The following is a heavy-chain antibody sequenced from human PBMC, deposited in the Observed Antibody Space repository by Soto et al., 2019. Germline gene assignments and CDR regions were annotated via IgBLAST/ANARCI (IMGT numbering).Heavy chain of an antibody. D-gene: IGHD6-6*01. CDR1: GFTLSTYS. CDR2: ISSRSYTI. V-gene: IGHV3-48*02. Sequence: EVKLVESGGDLVQPGGSLRLSCAASGFTLSTYSMNWVRQAPGKGLEWVSYISSRSYTIYYVDSVKGRFTLSRDNAKNSLYLQMSSLRDEDTAVYYCARGGSSSDNGMDVWGQGTTVTVSS. CDR3: ARGGSSSDNGMDV. J-gene: IGHJ6*02.